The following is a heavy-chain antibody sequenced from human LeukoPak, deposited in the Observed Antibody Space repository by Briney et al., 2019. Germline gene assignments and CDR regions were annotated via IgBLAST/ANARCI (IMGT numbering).Heavy chain of an antibody. Sequence: ASVKVSCKASGYTFTSYGISWVRQAPGQGLEWMGWISAYNGDTNYAQRLQGRVTMTTDTSTTTAHMELRSLRSDDTAVYYCARRELLVRSWFDPWGQGTLVTVSS. J-gene: IGHJ5*02. CDR1: GYTFTSYG. CDR2: ISAYNGDT. V-gene: IGHV1-18*01. D-gene: IGHD3-10*01. CDR3: ARRELLVRSWFDP.